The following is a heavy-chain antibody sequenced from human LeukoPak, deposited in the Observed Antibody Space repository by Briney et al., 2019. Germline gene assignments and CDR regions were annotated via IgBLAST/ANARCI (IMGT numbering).Heavy chain of an antibody. J-gene: IGHJ4*02. D-gene: IGHD2-15*01. V-gene: IGHV4-39*07. Sequence: SETLSLTCSVSGGSVSGSTYYWGWIRQPPEKGLEWIATINYSGTTHYNPSLKSRVTISVDTSKNQFSLKLTSVTAADTAVYYCARGVVAAPQTFDYWGQGTLVTVSS. CDR1: GGSVSGSTYY. CDR2: INYSGTT. CDR3: ARGVVAAPQTFDY.